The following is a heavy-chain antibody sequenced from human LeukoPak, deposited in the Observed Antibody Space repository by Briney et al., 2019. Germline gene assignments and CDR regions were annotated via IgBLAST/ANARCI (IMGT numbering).Heavy chain of an antibody. CDR1: VFTFSSYA. Sequence: PGGSLRLSCAASVFTFSSYAMSWVRQAPGKGLEWVSAISGSGGSTYYADSVKGRFTISRDNSKNTLYLQMNSLRAEDTAVYYCARDRTSDYYDSSAPEDAFDIWGQGTMVTVSS. J-gene: IGHJ3*02. CDR3: ARDRTSDYYDSSAPEDAFDI. CDR2: ISGSGGST. V-gene: IGHV3-23*01. D-gene: IGHD3-22*01.